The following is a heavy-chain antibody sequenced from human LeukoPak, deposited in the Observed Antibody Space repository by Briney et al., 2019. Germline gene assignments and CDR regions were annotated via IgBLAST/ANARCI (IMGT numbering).Heavy chain of an antibody. CDR3: GYSKWLVSYY. Sequence: GGSLRLSCAASGFTFSSYAMSWVRQAPGKGLEWVANIKQDGSEKYYVDSVKGRFTISRDNAKNSLYLQMNSLRAEDTAVYYCGYSKWLVSYYWGQGTLVTVSS. V-gene: IGHV3-7*01. J-gene: IGHJ4*02. CDR1: GFTFSSYA. CDR2: IKQDGSEK. D-gene: IGHD6-19*01.